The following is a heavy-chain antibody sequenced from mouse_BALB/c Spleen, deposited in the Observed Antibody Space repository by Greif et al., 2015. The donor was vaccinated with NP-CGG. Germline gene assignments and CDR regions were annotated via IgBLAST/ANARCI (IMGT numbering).Heavy chain of an antibody. CDR3: ARGRDYDEAWFAY. Sequence: VKVVESGAELVRPGTSVKVSCKASGYAFTNYLIEWVKQRPGQGLEWIGVINPGSGGTNYNEKFKGKATLTADKSSSTAYMQLSSLTSDDSAVYFCARGRDYDEAWFAYWGKGTLVTVSA. J-gene: IGHJ3*01. V-gene: IGHV1-54*01. D-gene: IGHD2-4*01. CDR2: INPGSGGT. CDR1: GYAFTNYL.